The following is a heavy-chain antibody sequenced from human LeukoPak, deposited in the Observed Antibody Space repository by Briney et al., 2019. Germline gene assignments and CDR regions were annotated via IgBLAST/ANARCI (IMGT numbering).Heavy chain of an antibody. D-gene: IGHD3-3*01. CDR2: ISSSSSYI. V-gene: IGHV3-21*01. Sequence: GGSLRLSCAASGFTFSSYSMNWARQAPGKGLEWVSSISSSSSYIYYADSVKGRFTISRDNAKNSLYLQMNSLRAEDTAVYYCAILLRSVAFDIWGQGTMVTVSS. CDR1: GFTFSSYS. J-gene: IGHJ3*02. CDR3: AILLRSVAFDI.